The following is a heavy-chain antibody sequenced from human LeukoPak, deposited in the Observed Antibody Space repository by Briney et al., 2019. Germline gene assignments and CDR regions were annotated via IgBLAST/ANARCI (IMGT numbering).Heavy chain of an antibody. CDR3: ARHEGMATLTPFDY. V-gene: IGHV4-39*01. CDR1: GGSITSRTYY. D-gene: IGHD5-12*01. Sequence: SETLSLTCTVSGGSITSRTYYWGWIRQPPGKGLEWIGRIYYSGSTYYYTSLKSRVIISVDTSKNQFSLKLNSVTAADTAVYYCARHEGMATLTPFDYWGQGTLVTVSS. CDR2: IYYSGST. J-gene: IGHJ4*02.